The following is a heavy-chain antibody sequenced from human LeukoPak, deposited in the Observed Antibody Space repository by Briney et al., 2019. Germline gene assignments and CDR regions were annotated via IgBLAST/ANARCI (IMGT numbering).Heavy chain of an antibody. D-gene: IGHD3-3*01. V-gene: IGHV4-61*02. J-gene: IGHJ4*02. CDR2: IYTSGST. Sequence: PSETLSLTCTVSGGSISSGSYYWSWIRQPAGKGLEWIGRIYTSGSTNYNPSLKSRVTISVDTSKNQFSLKLSSVTAADTAVYYCAMWYYDFWSGLTYTDYWGQGTLVTVSS. CDR1: GGSISSGSYY. CDR3: AMWYYDFWSGLTYTDY.